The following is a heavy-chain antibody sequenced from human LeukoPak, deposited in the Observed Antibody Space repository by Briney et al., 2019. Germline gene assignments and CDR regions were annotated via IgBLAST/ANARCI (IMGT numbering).Heavy chain of an antibody. Sequence: SETLSLTCTVSGGSISSSSYYWGWIRQPPGKGLEWIGSTYYSGSTYYNPSLKSRVTISVDTSKNQFSLKLSSVTAADTAVYYCARGGTMVRGVPGYWGQGTLVTVSS. V-gene: IGHV4-39*07. CDR2: TYYSGST. CDR1: GGSISSSSYY. J-gene: IGHJ4*02. D-gene: IGHD3-10*01. CDR3: ARGGTMVRGVPGY.